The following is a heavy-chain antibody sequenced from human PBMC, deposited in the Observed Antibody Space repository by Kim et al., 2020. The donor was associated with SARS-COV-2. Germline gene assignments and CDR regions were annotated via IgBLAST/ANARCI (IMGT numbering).Heavy chain of an antibody. CDR1: GGSFSGYY. D-gene: IGHD3-16*01. CDR3: ALLTTSDY. CDR2: INHSGST. J-gene: IGHJ4*02. Sequence: SETLSLTCAVYGGSFSGYYWSWIRQPPGKGLEWIGEINHSGSTNYNPSLKSRVTISVDTSKNQFSLKLSSVTAADTAVYYCALLTTSDYWGQGTLVTVSS. V-gene: IGHV4-34*01.